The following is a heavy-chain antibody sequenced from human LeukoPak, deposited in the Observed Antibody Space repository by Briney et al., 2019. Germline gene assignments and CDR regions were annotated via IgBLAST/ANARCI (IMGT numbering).Heavy chain of an antibody. CDR3: ARKNGDIVVVPAATDAFDI. V-gene: IGHV5-51*01. J-gene: IGHJ3*02. CDR2: IYPGDSDT. D-gene: IGHD2-2*01. Sequence: GESLKIPCKGSGYSFTSYWIGWVRQMPGKGLEWMGIIYPGDSDTRYSPSFQGQVTISADKSISTAYLQWSSLKASDTAMYYYARKNGDIVVVPAATDAFDIWGQGTMVTVSS. CDR1: GYSFTSYW.